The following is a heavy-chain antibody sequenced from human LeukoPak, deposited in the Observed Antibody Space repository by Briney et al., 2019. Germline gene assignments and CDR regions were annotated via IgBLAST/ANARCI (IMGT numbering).Heavy chain of an antibody. CDR3: ARELGYSGYDFPNDAFDI. Sequence: PSETLSLTCTVSGGSISSYYWSWIRQPPGKGLEWIGYIYYSGSTNYNPSLKSRVTISVDTSKNQFSLKLSSVTAADTAVYYCARELGYSGYDFPNDAFDIWGQGTMVTVSS. J-gene: IGHJ3*02. CDR2: IYYSGST. V-gene: IGHV4-59*01. D-gene: IGHD5-12*01. CDR1: GGSISSYY.